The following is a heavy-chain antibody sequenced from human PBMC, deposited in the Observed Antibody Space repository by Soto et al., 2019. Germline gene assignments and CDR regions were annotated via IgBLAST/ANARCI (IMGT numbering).Heavy chain of an antibody. V-gene: IGHV3-9*01. CDR1: GFTFDDYA. J-gene: IGHJ6*03. CDR3: AKDMGDVTTVRGRHYYYYYMDV. Sequence: PGGSRRLSCAASGFTFDDYAMHWVRQAPWKGLEWVSGISWNSGSIGYADSVKGRFTISRDNAKNSLYLQMNSLRAEDTALYYCAKDMGDVTTVRGRHYYYYYMDVWGKGTTVTVSS. D-gene: IGHD3-10*01. CDR2: ISWNSGSI.